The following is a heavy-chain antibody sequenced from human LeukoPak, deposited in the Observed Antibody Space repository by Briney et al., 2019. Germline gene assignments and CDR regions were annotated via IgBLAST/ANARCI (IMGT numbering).Heavy chain of an antibody. D-gene: IGHD3-3*01. Sequence: ASVKVSCKASGYTFTSYAITWVRQAPGQGLEWMGWISAYNGNTNYAQKLQGRVTMTTDTSTSTAYMELRSLRSDDTAVYFCAGVPPYDFWSGYYLDFWGQGTLVTVSS. CDR3: AGVPPYDFWSGYYLDF. CDR1: GYTFTSYA. J-gene: IGHJ4*02. V-gene: IGHV1-18*01. CDR2: ISAYNGNT.